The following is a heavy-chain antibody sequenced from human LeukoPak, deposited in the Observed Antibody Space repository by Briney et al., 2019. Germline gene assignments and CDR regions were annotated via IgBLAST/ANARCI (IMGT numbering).Heavy chain of an antibody. V-gene: IGHV1-2*02. D-gene: IGHD1-26*01. Sequence: ASVKFSCKASGYTFTGYYMHWVRQAPGQGPEWMGWINPNSGGTNYAQKFQGRVTMTRDTSISTAYMELSRLRSDDTAVYYCARGPYSGSYYYFDYWGQGTLVTVSS. CDR3: ARGPYSGSYYYFDY. CDR1: GYTFTGYY. CDR2: INPNSGGT. J-gene: IGHJ4*02.